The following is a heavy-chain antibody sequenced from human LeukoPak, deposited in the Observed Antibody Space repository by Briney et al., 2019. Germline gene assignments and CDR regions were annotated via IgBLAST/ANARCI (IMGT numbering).Heavy chain of an antibody. J-gene: IGHJ3*02. CDR2: IYYTGST. Sequence: PSETLSLTCTVSGGSISSYYWSWIRQPPGKGLEWIGYIYYTGSTNSNPSLKSRVTLSLDTSTIQFSLKLSSVTAADTAIYYCARHANSYAFDIWGQGTMVTVSS. V-gene: IGHV4-59*01. CDR3: ARHANSYAFDI. CDR1: GGSISSYY. D-gene: IGHD4/OR15-4a*01.